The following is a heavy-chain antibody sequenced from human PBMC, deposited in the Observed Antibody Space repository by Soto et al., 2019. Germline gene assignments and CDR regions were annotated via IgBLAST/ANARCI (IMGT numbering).Heavy chain of an antibody. J-gene: IGHJ4*02. CDR1: GYTLTELS. CDR2: FDPEDGET. CDR3: ATGLTVVPAALDY. Sequence: ASVKVSCKVSGYTLTELSMHWVRQAPGKGLEWMGGFDPEDGETIYAQKFQGRVTMAEDTSTDTAYMELSSLRSEDTAVYYCATGLTVVPAALDYWGQGTLVTVSS. V-gene: IGHV1-24*01. D-gene: IGHD2-2*01.